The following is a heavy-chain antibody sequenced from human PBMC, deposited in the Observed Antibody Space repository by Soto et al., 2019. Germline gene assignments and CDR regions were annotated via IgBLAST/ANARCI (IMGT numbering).Heavy chain of an antibody. CDR2: INPSGGST. D-gene: IGHD4-17*01. CDR1: GYTFTSYY. V-gene: IGHV1-46*03. CDR3: ARDLDYPNPSDAFDI. Sequence: ASVKVSCKASGYTFTSYYMHWVRQAPGQGLEWMGIINPSGGSTSYAQKLQGRVTMTKDTSTSTIYMELSSLRSEDTALYYCARDLDYPNPSDAFDIWGQGTMVTVSS. J-gene: IGHJ3*02.